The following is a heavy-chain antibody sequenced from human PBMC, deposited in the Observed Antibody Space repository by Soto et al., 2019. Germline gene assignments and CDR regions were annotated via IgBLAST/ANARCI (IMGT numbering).Heavy chain of an antibody. D-gene: IGHD3-9*01. Sequence: GESLKISCKGSGYSFAGYWITWVRQKPGKGLEWMGRIDPSDSQTYYSPSFRGHVTISVTKSITTVFLQWSSLRASDTAMYYCARQIFDSDTGPNFQYYFDSWGQGTPVTVSS. CDR3: ARQIFDSDTGPNFQYYFDS. V-gene: IGHV5-10-1*01. J-gene: IGHJ4*02. CDR2: IDPSDSQT. CDR1: GYSFAGYW.